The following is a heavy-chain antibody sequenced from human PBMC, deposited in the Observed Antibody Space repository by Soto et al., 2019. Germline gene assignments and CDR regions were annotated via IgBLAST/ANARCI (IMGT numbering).Heavy chain of an antibody. Sequence: QVQLVQSGAEVKSPGASVKVSCKASGYTISNNGINWVRQAPGQGLEWMGWISAYTGNTKYAQSFQGRVTMTTDTSTSTAYLELRTLRYDDTAVYYCARKGGEWEPADYWGQGTLVTVSS. V-gene: IGHV1-18*01. D-gene: IGHD1-26*01. CDR2: ISAYTGNT. CDR1: GYTISNNG. J-gene: IGHJ4*02. CDR3: ARKGGEWEPADY.